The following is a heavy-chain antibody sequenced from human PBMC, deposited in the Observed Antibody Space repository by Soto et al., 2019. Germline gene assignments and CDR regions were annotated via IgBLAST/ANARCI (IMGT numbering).Heavy chain of an antibody. CDR2: ISYGGGTT. D-gene: IGHD3-22*01. CDR1: GFPFSTYA. CDR3: AKNPGYYYDSTGYHFDY. J-gene: IGHJ4*02. Sequence: TGGSLRLSCAASGFPFSTYAMSWVRQAPGKGLEWVSAISYGGGTTYYADSVKGRFTISRDNSKNTLYLQMNSLRAEDTAVYYCAKNPGYYYDSTGYHFDYWGQGTLVTVSS. V-gene: IGHV3-23*01.